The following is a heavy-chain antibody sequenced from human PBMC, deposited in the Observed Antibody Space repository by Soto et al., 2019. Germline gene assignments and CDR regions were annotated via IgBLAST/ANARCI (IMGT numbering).Heavy chain of an antibody. CDR3: ASEDAPMLDSSGHKIGYTWFAP. Sequence: QVQLVQSVADVKKPGSSVKVSCTASGGTFSSYAISWVRQAPGQRLESRGGIIPIFGAATHAQKFQGRVTIIADESTSPAFMELSSLRSEDTAVYYCASEDAPMLDSSGHKIGYTWFAPWGQGPPVNVSS. CDR1: GGTFSSYA. V-gene: IGHV1-69*01. CDR2: IIPIFGAA. J-gene: IGHJ5*02. D-gene: IGHD3-22*01.